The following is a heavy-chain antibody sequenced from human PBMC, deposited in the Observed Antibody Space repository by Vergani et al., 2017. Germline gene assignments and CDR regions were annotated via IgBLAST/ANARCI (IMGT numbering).Heavy chain of an antibody. D-gene: IGHD4-17*01. Sequence: EVQLVQSGAEVKKPGATMKISCKVSGYTFTDHYMHWVKQAPGKGLEWMGLVDPEDGETIYAEKFKGRVTIAADTSTDTAHLELSSLRSEDTAVYYCAREGHDYGDYRLNYWGQGTLVTVSS. CDR2: VDPEDGET. CDR1: GYTFTDHY. V-gene: IGHV1-69-2*01. CDR3: AREGHDYGDYRLNY. J-gene: IGHJ4*02.